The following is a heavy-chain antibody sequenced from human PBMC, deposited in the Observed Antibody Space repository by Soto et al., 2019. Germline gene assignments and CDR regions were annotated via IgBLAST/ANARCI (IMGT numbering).Heavy chain of an antibody. CDR1: GYIFTNYD. J-gene: IGHJ5*02. Sequence: GASVKVSCKASGYIFTNYDINWVRHAPGQGPEWMGWMNPNSGGTDYARKFQGRVTMTRDTSISTAYMELSSLRSEDTAVYYCTRAYQLLVHNRFYPCGQGTLVTVSS. D-gene: IGHD2-2*01. CDR3: TRAYQLLVHNRFYP. CDR2: MNPNSGGT. V-gene: IGHV1-8*01.